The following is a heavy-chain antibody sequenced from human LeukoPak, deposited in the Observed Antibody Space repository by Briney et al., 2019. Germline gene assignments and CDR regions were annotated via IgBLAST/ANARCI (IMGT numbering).Heavy chain of an antibody. Sequence: SETLSLTCTVSGGSISSYYWSWIRQPPGKGLEWIGYIYYSGRTNYNPSLKSRVTISVDTSKNQFSLKLGSVTAADTAVYYCARDLQLAPYYYGMDVWGQGTTVTVSS. CDR2: IYYSGRT. V-gene: IGHV4-59*01. D-gene: IGHD1-1*01. J-gene: IGHJ6*02. CDR3: ARDLQLAPYYYGMDV. CDR1: GGSISSYY.